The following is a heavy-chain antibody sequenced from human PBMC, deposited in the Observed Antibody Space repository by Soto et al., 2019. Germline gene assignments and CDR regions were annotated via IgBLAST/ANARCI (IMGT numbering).Heavy chain of an antibody. J-gene: IGHJ4*02. V-gene: IGHV3-23*01. D-gene: IGHD5-12*01. CDR2: ISGSGITT. CDR3: VKLLYQGGYHPSDY. Sequence: PGGSLRLSCAASGFTFSSYAMTWVRQARGQGLEWVSTISGSGITTYYADSVKGRFTVSRGSSDNTLYLQMDSLRVEDTAIYYCVKLLYQGGYHPSDYWGQGALLTVSS. CDR1: GFTFSSYA.